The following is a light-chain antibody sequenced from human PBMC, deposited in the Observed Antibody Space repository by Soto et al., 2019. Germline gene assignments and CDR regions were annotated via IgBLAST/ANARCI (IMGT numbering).Light chain of an antibody. CDR3: CSYAGSSTSWV. Sequence: LTQPASVSGSPGQSITISCTGTRSDVGSYTLVSWYQQHPGRAPKLLIYEDNKRPSGVSNRFSGSKSGNTASLTISGLQADDEADYYCCSYAGSSTSWVFGGGTKVTVL. V-gene: IGLV2-23*01. J-gene: IGLJ3*02. CDR2: EDN. CDR1: RSDVGSYTL.